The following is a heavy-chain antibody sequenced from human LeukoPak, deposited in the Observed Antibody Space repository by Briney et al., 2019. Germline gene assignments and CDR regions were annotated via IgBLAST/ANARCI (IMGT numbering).Heavy chain of an antibody. CDR2: ISHSGRT. CDR1: GGSLSSGGYS. Sequence: SEALSLTCAVPGGSLSSGGYSSSWIRQPPGKGLEWIGYISHSGRTYYNPSLTSRVTISVDRSKNQFSLKMTSVTAADTAVYYCAGGGSSTMVGGVRGGYYFDYWGQGTLVTVSS. V-gene: IGHV4-30-2*01. CDR3: AGGGSSTMVGGVRGGYYFDY. D-gene: IGHD3-10*01. J-gene: IGHJ4*02.